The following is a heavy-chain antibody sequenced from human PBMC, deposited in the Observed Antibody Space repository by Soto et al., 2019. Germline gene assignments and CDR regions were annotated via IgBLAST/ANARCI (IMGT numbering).Heavy chain of an antibody. CDR3: AKTANGWFSAFDI. CDR2: ISGSGGTT. D-gene: IGHD6-19*01. CDR1: GFTFSSYA. Sequence: EVPLLESGGGLVQPGGSRRLSCAASGFTFSSYAMSWVRQAPGKGLEWVSAISGSGGTTYYADSVKGRFTFSRDNSKNTLYLQMNSLRAEDTAAYYCAKTANGWFSAFDIWGQGTMVTVSS. V-gene: IGHV3-23*01. J-gene: IGHJ3*02.